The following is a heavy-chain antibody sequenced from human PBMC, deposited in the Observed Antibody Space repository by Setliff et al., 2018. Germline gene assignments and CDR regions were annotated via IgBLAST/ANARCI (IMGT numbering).Heavy chain of an antibody. J-gene: IGHJ6*03. V-gene: IGHV1-69*05. CDR3: ARERGDIVTTTSYYYYLDV. Sequence: SVKVSCKASGGTFSNYDISWVRQAPGQGLEWMGGIIPILGTTNYAQRFQGRVTITTDESTSTAYMELSSLRSEDTAVYYCARERGDIVTTTSYYYYLDVWGKGTTVTVSS. D-gene: IGHD5-12*01. CDR1: GGTFSNYD. CDR2: IIPILGTT.